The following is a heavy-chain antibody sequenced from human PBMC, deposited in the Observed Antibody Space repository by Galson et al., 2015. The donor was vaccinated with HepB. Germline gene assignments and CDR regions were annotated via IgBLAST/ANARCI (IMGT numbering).Heavy chain of an antibody. CDR3: ARHAPILTGYYGGFDY. CDR1: GYTFTNYA. V-gene: IGHV7-4-1*02. D-gene: IGHD3-9*01. J-gene: IGHJ4*02. Sequence: SVKVSCKASGYTFTNYAINWVRQAPGQGLEWMGWIDTNTGNPTYAQGFTGRFVFSLDTSVSTTYLQISRLKAEDTAVYYCARHAPILTGYYGGFDYWGQRTLVPVSS. CDR2: IDTNTGNP.